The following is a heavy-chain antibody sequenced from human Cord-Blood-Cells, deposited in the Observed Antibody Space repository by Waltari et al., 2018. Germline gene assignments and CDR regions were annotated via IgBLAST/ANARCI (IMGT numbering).Heavy chain of an antibody. D-gene: IGHD6-13*01. V-gene: IGHV4-34*01. CDR1: GGSFSGYY. CDR3: ARVQPNSSSWYGDAFDI. J-gene: IGHJ3*02. CDR2: ISHSGST. Sequence: QVQLQQWGAGLLKPSETLSLTCAVYGGSFSGYYWSWIRQPPGKGLEWIGEISHSGSTNYNPSLKSRVTISVDTSKNQFSLKLSSVTAADTAVYYCARVQPNSSSWYGDAFDIWGQGTMVTVSS.